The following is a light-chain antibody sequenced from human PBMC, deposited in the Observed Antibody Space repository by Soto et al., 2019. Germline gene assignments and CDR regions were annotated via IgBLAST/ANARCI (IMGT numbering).Light chain of an antibody. V-gene: IGKV1-39*01. CDR3: QQSYSTPL. CDR2: AAS. CDR1: QSISSY. Sequence: DIQMTQSPASLSSSVSERFTITCRASQSISSYLNWYQQKPGKAPKLLIYAASSLQSGVPSRFSGSGSGTDFTLTISSLQPEDFATYYCQQSYSTPLFGPGTKVDIK. J-gene: IGKJ3*01.